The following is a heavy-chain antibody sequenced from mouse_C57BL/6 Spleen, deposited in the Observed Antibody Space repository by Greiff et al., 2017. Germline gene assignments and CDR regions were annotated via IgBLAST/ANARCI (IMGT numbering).Heavy chain of an antibody. CDR1: GYAFSSSW. CDR2: IYPGDGDT. V-gene: IGHV1-82*01. J-gene: IGHJ4*01. CDR3: ARKENYGTYAMDY. D-gene: IGHD1-1*01. Sequence: VQLQQSGPALVKPGASVKISCKASGYAFSSSWMNWVKQRPGKGLEWIGRIYPGDGDTNYNGKFKGKATLTADKSSSTAYMQLSSLTSEDSAVYVCARKENYGTYAMDYWGQGTSGTVSS.